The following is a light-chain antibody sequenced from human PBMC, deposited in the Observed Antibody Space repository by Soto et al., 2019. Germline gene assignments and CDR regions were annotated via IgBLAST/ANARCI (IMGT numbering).Light chain of an antibody. CDR1: QSISSY. Sequence: DIRLTQSPSLLSASVGDRVTITCRASQSISSYLNWYQQKPGKAPKLLIYAASTLQSGVPSRFSGSGSGTDFTLTISCLQSEDFATYYCQQYYSYPPTFGQGTKVDI. CDR2: AAS. J-gene: IGKJ1*01. CDR3: QQYYSYPPT. V-gene: IGKV1-39*01.